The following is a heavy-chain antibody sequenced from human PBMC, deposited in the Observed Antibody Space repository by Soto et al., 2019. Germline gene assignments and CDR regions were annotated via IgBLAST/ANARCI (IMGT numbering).Heavy chain of an antibody. CDR1: GYTFTSYA. Sequence: QVQLVQSGAEEKKPGASVKVSCKASGYTFTSYAMHWVRQAPGQRLEWMGWINAGNGNTKYSPEYKDRSIITRDTSADKSYLAVSSLRSKDEAVYYCAGDAGGADYWGQGTLVTVSS. CDR2: INAGNGNT. J-gene: IGHJ4*02. D-gene: IGHD3-10*01. V-gene: IGHV1-3*05. CDR3: AGDAGGADY.